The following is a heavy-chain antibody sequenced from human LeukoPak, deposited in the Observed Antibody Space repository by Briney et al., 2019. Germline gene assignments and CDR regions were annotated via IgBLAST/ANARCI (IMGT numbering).Heavy chain of an antibody. CDR1: GVTFFSIG. J-gene: IGHJ2*01. Sequence: GGSLRLSCAVSGVTFFSIGMGWGRQAPGKGREWVAAICGGASDTKYTDSVEGRFTISRDRSKNTLLIRMHSLRAEDTAIYSCAKDRGIDYGDQLDLWGRGTVVTVSS. CDR2: ICGGASDT. CDR3: AKDRGIDYGDQLDL. D-gene: IGHD4-17*01. V-gene: IGHV3-23*01.